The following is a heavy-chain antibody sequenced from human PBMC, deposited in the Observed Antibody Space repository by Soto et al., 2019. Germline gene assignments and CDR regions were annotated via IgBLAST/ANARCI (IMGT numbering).Heavy chain of an antibody. CDR2: ISSSSSYI. CDR1: GFTFSSYS. D-gene: IGHD6-13*01. Sequence: GGSLRLSCAASGFTFSSYSMNWVRQAPGKGLEWVSSISSSSSYIYYADSVKGRFTISRDNAKNSLYLQMNSLRAEDTAVYYCARDHIAAAGTPSPIWGQGTPVTVSS. V-gene: IGHV3-21*01. CDR3: ARDHIAAAGTPSPI. J-gene: IGHJ4*02.